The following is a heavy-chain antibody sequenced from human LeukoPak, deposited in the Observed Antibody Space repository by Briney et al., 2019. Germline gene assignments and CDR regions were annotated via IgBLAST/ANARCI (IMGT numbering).Heavy chain of an antibody. D-gene: IGHD2/OR15-2a*01. Sequence: PGGSLRLSCAASGFIFNTYGMGWVRQAPGKGLEWVSAISDSGGSTYYADSVKGRFTISRDNSKNTLYLQMNSLRAEDTAVYYCAKGHNNYYFTIDYWGRGTLVTVSS. CDR3: AKGHNNYYFTIDY. J-gene: IGHJ4*02. CDR1: GFIFNTYG. V-gene: IGHV3-23*01. CDR2: ISDSGGST.